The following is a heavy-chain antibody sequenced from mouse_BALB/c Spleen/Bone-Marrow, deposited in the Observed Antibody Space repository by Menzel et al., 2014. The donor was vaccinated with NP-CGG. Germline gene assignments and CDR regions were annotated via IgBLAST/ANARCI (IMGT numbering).Heavy chain of an antibody. J-gene: IGHJ3*01. CDR3: ERHGDYYGSSLFAY. V-gene: IGHV5-2*03. CDR1: EYEFPSHD. Sequence: EVMLVESGGGLVQPGESLKLSCESNEYEFPSHDMSWVRKTPEKRLELVAAINSDGGSTYYPDTMERRFIISRDNSKKTLYLQMSSLRSEDTAFYYCERHGDYYGSSLFAYWGQGTLVTVSA. D-gene: IGHD1-1*01. CDR2: INSDGGST.